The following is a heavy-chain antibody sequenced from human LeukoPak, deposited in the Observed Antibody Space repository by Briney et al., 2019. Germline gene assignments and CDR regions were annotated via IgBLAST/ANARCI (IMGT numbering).Heavy chain of an antibody. CDR2: IYPGDSDT. CDR1: GYIFTNYW. Sequence: GESLKISCKGSGYIFTNYWIGWVRQMPGKGLEWMGIIYPGDSDTRYNPSFQGQVTISADKSISTAYLQWSSLKASDTAIYYCARHRSGSYHSTLDYWGQGILVTVSS. V-gene: IGHV5-51*01. CDR3: ARHRSGSYHSTLDY. J-gene: IGHJ4*02. D-gene: IGHD1-26*01.